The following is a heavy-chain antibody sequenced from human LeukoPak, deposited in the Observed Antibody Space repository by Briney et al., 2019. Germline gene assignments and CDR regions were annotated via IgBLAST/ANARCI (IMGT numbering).Heavy chain of an antibody. D-gene: IGHD3-22*01. CDR2: INPNSGGT. Sequence: ASVKVSCKASGYTFTGYYMHWVRQAPGQGLEWMGWINPNSGGTNYAQKFQGRVTMTRDTSISTAYMELSRLRSDDTAVYYCARDPGYYDSSGYPVFGYWGQGTLATVSS. CDR1: GYTFTGYY. V-gene: IGHV1-2*02. J-gene: IGHJ4*02. CDR3: ARDPGYYDSSGYPVFGY.